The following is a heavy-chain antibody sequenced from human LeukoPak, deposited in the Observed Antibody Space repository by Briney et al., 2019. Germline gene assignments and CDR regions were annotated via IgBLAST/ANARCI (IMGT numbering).Heavy chain of an antibody. CDR2: IYYSGST. D-gene: IGHD3-22*01. CDR1: GGSISSYY. Sequence: PSETLSLTCTVSGGSISSYYWSWIRQPPGKGLEWIGYIYYSGSTNYNPSLKSRVTISVDTSKNQFSLKLSSVTAADTAVYYCARDRGDSSGYSYWYFDLWGRGTLVTVSS. CDR3: ARDRGDSSGYSYWYFDL. V-gene: IGHV4-59*01. J-gene: IGHJ2*01.